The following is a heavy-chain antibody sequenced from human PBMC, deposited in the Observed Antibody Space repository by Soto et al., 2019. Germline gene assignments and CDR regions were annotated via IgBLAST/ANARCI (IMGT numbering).Heavy chain of an antibody. V-gene: IGHV5-51*01. CDR3: ARKPLYGSGSHGDY. CDR2: IYPGDSDT. CDR1: GYSFTSYW. J-gene: IGHJ4*02. D-gene: IGHD3-10*01. Sequence: PXESLTMSCRGSGYSFTSYWIGLVRQMPGKGLEWMGIIYPGDSDTRYSPSFQGQVTISADKSISTAYLQWSSLKASDTAMYYCARKPLYGSGSHGDYWGQGTLVTVYS.